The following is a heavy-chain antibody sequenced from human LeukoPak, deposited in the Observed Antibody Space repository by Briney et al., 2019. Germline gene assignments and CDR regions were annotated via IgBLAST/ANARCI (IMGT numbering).Heavy chain of an antibody. CDR3: ARRVTYHYDSRGYYFDY. Sequence: PSQTLSLTCAVSGGSIGTGGYSWSWIRQPPGKGLEWIGYVYRSGNAFPNPSLKSRVTMSVDGSRNQFSLRLSSVTAADTAVYYCARRVTYHYDSRGYYFDYWGQGILVTVSS. J-gene: IGHJ4*02. D-gene: IGHD3-22*01. CDR1: GGSIGTGGYS. V-gene: IGHV4-30-2*01. CDR2: VYRSGNA.